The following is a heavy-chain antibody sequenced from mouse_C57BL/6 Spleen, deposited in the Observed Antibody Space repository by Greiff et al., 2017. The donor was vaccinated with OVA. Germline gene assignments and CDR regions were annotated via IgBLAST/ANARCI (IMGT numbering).Heavy chain of an antibody. Sequence: QVQLQQPGTELVKPGASVKLSCKASGYTFTSYWMHWVKQRPGQGLEWIGNINPSNGGTNYNEKFKSKATLTVDKSSSTAYMQLSSLTSEDSAVYYCARGDGSSYDWDFDVWGTGTTVTVSS. D-gene: IGHD1-1*01. CDR1: GYTFTSYW. CDR3: ARGDGSSYDWDFDV. J-gene: IGHJ1*03. CDR2: INPSNGGT. V-gene: IGHV1-53*01.